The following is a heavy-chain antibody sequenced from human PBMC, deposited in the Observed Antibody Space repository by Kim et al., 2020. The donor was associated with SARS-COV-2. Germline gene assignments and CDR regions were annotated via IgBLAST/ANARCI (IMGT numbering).Heavy chain of an antibody. D-gene: IGHD6-6*01. CDR3: ARAGGIAARRMGGWFDP. CDR1: GGSFSGYY. J-gene: IGHJ5*02. CDR2: INHSGST. V-gene: IGHV4-34*01. Sequence: SETLSLTCAVYGGSFSGYYWSWIRQPPGKGLEWIGEINHSGSTNYNPSLKSRVTISVDTSKNQFSLKLSSVTAADTAVYYCARAGGIAARRMGGWFDPWGQGTLVTVSS.